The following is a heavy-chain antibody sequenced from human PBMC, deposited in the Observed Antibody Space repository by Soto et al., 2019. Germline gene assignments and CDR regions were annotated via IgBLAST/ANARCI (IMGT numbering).Heavy chain of an antibody. CDR3: ARDSVYYYYYYYMDV. CDR2: INHSGST. V-gene: IGHV4-34*01. D-gene: IGHD1-20*01. Sequence: QVQLQQWGAGLLKPSETLSLTCAVYGGSFSGYYWSWIRQPPGKGLEWIGEINHSGSTYYNPSLKSRVTISVDTSKNQFSLKLSSVTAADTAVYYCARDSVYYYYYYYMDVWGKGTTVTVSS. CDR1: GGSFSGYY. J-gene: IGHJ6*03.